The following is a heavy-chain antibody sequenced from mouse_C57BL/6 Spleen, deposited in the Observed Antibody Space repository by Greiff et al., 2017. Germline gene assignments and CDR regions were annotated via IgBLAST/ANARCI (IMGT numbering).Heavy chain of an antibody. CDR3: ARDGYFYAMDY. D-gene: IGHD2-12*01. Sequence: EVQRVESGGGLVQSGRSLRLSCATSRFTFSDFYMEWVRQAPGKGLEWIAASRNKANDYTTEYSASVKGRFIVSRDTSQSILYLQMNALRAEDTAIYYCARDGYFYAMDYWGQGTSVTVSS. V-gene: IGHV7-1*01. J-gene: IGHJ4*01. CDR1: RFTFSDFY. CDR2: SRNKANDYTT.